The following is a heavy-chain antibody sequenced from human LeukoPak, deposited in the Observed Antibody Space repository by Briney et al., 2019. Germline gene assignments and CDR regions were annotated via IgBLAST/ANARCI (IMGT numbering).Heavy chain of an antibody. D-gene: IGHD7-27*01. CDR1: GGSISSYY. V-gene: IGHV4-59*01. CDR2: ISYSGRT. Sequence: SETLSLTCTVSGGSISSYYWSWIRQPPGKGLEWIGYISYSGRTNYNPSLKSRVTISVDTSKNQFSLRLSSVTAADTAVYYCARKTGDLYYFNYWGQGTLVTVSS. J-gene: IGHJ4*02. CDR3: ARKTGDLYYFNY.